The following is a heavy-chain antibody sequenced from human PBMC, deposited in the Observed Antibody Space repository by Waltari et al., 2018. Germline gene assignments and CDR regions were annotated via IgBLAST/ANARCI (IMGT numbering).Heavy chain of an antibody. CDR1: GFTSGHYN. J-gene: IGHJ4*02. CDR2: ISSSSSTI. V-gene: IGHV3-48*01. CDR3: ACSTATRAG. Sequence: EVQLVESGGDLVQPGGSLRLSCVASGFTSGHYNMHWVRQAPGKGLDWVSYISSSSSTILYSDSVKGRFTASRDNAKNLLYLEMNSLRAEDTAVYYCACSTATRAGWDQGTLVTVSS. D-gene: IGHD2-15*01.